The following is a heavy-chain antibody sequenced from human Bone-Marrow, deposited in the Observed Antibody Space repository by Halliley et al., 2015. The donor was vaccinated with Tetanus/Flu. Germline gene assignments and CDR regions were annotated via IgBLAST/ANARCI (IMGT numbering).Heavy chain of an antibody. J-gene: IGHJ4*02. CDR3: AKDIQSSY. V-gene: IGHV3-23*01. CDR2: INFNGFNT. Sequence: PGKGLELVSLINFNGFNTYLADSVKGRFTISRDNSKNPLYLQMNSLRAEDTAIYYCAKDIQSSYWGQGTLVTVSS.